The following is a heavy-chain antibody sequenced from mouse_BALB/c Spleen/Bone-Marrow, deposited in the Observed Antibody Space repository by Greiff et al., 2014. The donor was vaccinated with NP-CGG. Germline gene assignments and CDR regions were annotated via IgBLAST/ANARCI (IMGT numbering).Heavy chain of an antibody. Sequence: QVQLQQPGAELVRPGTSVKVSCKASGYAFTNYLIEWVKQRPGQGLEWIGVLNPGSGGTNYNKKFKGKATLTADKSSSTAYMQLSSLTSDDSAVYFCARDGNWFPYWGQGTLVTVSA. CDR2: LNPGSGGT. V-gene: IGHV1-54*01. D-gene: IGHD2-1*01. CDR1: GYAFTNYL. J-gene: IGHJ3*01. CDR3: ARDGNWFPY.